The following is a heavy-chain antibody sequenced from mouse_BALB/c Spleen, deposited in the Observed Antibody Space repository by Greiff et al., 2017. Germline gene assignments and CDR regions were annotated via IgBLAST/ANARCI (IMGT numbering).Heavy chain of an antibody. CDR1: GFTFSSYA. V-gene: IGHV5-6-5*01. CDR2: ISSGGST. Sequence: EVKLVESGGGLVKPGGSLNLSCAASGFTFSSYAMSWVRQTPEKRLEWVASISSGGSTYYPDSVKGRFTISRDNARNILYLQMSSLRSEDTAMYYCAREYDNAMDYWGQGTSVTVSS. J-gene: IGHJ4*01. D-gene: IGHD2-3*01. CDR3: AREYDNAMDY.